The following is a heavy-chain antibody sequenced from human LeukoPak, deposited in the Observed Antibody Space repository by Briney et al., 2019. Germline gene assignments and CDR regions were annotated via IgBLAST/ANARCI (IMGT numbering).Heavy chain of an antibody. CDR2: INSDGSST. V-gene: IGHV3-74*01. Sequence: GGSLRLSCAASGFTFSSYWMHWVRQAPGKGLVWVSRINSDGSSTSYADSVKGRFTISRDNAKNTLYLQMNSLRAEDTAVYYCARGYCSSTSCYAIDYWGQGTLVTVSS. D-gene: IGHD2-2*01. J-gene: IGHJ4*02. CDR1: GFTFSSYW. CDR3: ARGYCSSTSCYAIDY.